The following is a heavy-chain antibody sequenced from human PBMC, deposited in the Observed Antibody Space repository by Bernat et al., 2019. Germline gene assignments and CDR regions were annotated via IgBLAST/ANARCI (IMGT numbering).Heavy chain of an antibody. CDR3: ARDWVVAATQNIYYYGMDV. Sequence: EVQLVESGGGLVQPGGSLRLSCAASGFTFSSYSMNWVRQAPGKGLEWVSYISSSSTIYYADSVKGRFTISRDNAKNSLYLQMNSLRAEDTAVYYCARDWVVAATQNIYYYGMDVWGQGTTVTVSS. D-gene: IGHD2-15*01. CDR1: GFTFSSYS. V-gene: IGHV3-48*01. CDR2: ISSSSTI. J-gene: IGHJ6*02.